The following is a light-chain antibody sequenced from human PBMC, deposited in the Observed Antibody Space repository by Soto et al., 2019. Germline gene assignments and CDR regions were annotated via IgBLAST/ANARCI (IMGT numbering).Light chain of an antibody. CDR3: QQYSSWPFT. CDR1: QSVSNN. CDR2: GAS. V-gene: IGKV3-15*01. Sequence: EIVLTQSPATLSVFPGEKATLSCGASQSVSNNLAWYHQKPGQAPRPLIYGASTRATGVPARFSGIGSGTEFTLTISSLQSEDSAIYYCQQYSSWPFTFGPGTKVAIE. J-gene: IGKJ3*01.